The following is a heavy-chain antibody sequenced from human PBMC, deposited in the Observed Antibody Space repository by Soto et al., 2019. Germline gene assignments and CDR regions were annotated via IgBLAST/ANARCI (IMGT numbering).Heavy chain of an antibody. Sequence: QVQLVESGGGVVQPGRSLRLSCAASGFTFSSYGMHWVRQAPGKGLEWVAVIWYDGSNKYYADSVKGRFTISRDNSKNTLYLRMNSLRAEDTAVYYCARPVGATLGDAFDIWGQGTMVTVSS. CDR2: IWYDGSNK. CDR3: ARPVGATLGDAFDI. CDR1: GFTFSSYG. V-gene: IGHV3-33*01. J-gene: IGHJ3*02. D-gene: IGHD1-26*01.